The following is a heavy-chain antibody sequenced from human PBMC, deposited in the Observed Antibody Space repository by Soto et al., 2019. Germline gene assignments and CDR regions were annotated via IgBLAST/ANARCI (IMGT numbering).Heavy chain of an antibody. CDR2: FDPEDGET. CDR1: GYTLTELS. D-gene: IGHD6-13*01. CDR3: ATLVAAAGTIHYCYYMDV. Sequence: ASVKVSCKVSGYTLTELSMHWVRQAPGKGLEWMGGFDPEDGETIYAQKFQGRVTMTEDTSTDTAYMELSSLRSEDTAVYYCATLVAAAGTIHYCYYMDVWGKGTTVTVSS. V-gene: IGHV1-24*01. J-gene: IGHJ6*03.